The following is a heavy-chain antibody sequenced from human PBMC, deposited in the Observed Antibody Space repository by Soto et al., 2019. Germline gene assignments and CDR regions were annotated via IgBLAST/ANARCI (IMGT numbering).Heavy chain of an antibody. J-gene: IGHJ6*02. CDR2: INAGNGNT. CDR1: GYTFTSYA. D-gene: IGHD4-17*01. Sequence: ASVKVSCKASGYTFTSYAMHWVRQAPGQRLEWMGWINAGNGNTKYSQKFQGRVTITRDTSASTAYMELSSLRSEDTAVYYCASQTTVVTPDYHYYYGMDVWGQGTTVTVSS. CDR3: ASQTTVVTPDYHYYYGMDV. V-gene: IGHV1-3*01.